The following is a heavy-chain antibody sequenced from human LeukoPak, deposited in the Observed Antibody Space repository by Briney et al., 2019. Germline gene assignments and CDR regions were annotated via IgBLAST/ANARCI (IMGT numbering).Heavy chain of an antibody. CDR2: MNPNSGNT. Sequence: ASVKVSCKASGYTFTSYDINWARQATGQGLEWMGWMNPNSGNTGYAQKFQGRVTMTRNTSISTAYMELSSLRSEDTAVYYCARALPSYYDFWSGYNWFDPWGQGTLVTVSS. V-gene: IGHV1-8*01. D-gene: IGHD3-3*01. J-gene: IGHJ5*02. CDR1: GYTFTSYD. CDR3: ARALPSYYDFWSGYNWFDP.